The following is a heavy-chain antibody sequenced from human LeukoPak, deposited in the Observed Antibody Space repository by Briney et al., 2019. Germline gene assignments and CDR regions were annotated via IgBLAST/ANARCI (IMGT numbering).Heavy chain of an antibody. CDR3: ARAPTVAGNVGDAFGI. D-gene: IGHD6-19*01. CDR2: IGTAGDT. Sequence: GGSLRLSCAASGFTISSYAIHWVRQATGKGLEWVSAIGTAGDTYYPGSVKGRFTISRENAKNSLYLQMNSLRAGYTAVYYCARAPTVAGNVGDAFGIWGQGTMVTVSS. V-gene: IGHV3-13*01. J-gene: IGHJ3*02. CDR1: GFTISSYA.